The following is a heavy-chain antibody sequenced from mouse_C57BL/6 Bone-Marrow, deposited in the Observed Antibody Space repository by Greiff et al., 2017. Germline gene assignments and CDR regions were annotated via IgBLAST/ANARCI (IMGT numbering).Heavy chain of an antibody. CDR1: GYAFTNYL. CDR2: LNPASGGP. J-gene: IGHJ4*01. V-gene: IGHV1-54*01. Sequence: VKLQQSGAELVRPGTSVKVSCKASGYAFTNYLIEWVKQRPGQGLEWIGVLNPASGGPNYNDKFKGKATLTVDKSSSTAYMQLSSLTTEDSAVYFGARRDYGNLYYAMDYWGQGTSVTVSS. CDR3: ARRDYGNLYYAMDY. D-gene: IGHD1-1*01.